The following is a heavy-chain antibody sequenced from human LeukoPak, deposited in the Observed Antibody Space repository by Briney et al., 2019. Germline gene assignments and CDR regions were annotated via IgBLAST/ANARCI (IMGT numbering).Heavy chain of an antibody. CDR2: INHSGST. CDR3: ARGAGITMVRVRFNP. J-gene: IGHJ5*02. CDR1: GGSFSGYY. V-gene: IGHV4-34*01. D-gene: IGHD3-10*01. Sequence: SETLSLTCAVYGGSFSGYYWSWIRQPPGKGLEWIGEINHSGSTNYNPSLKSRVTISVDTSKNQFSLKLSSVTAADTAVYYCARGAGITMVRVRFNPWGQGTLVTVSS.